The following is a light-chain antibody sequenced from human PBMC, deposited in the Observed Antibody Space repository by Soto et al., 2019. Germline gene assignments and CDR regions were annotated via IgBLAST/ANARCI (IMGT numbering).Light chain of an antibody. CDR2: GTS. J-gene: IGKJ1*01. CDR3: QQHTTSPHT. V-gene: IGKV3-20*01. CDR1: QSVSSHQ. Sequence: ETVLTQSPGTLSLSPGERATLSCRASQSVSSHQLSWYQLKPGRAPRLLIYGTSNRATGIPDRFSGSGSGTHFTLTISRLEPEDFAVYYCQQHTTSPHTFGQGTKVEIK.